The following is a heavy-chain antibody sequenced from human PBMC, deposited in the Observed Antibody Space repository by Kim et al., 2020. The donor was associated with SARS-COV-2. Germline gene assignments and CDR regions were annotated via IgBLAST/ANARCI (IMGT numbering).Heavy chain of an antibody. J-gene: IGHJ6*02. CDR1: GFTFSSYS. Sequence: GGSLRLSCAASGFTFSSYSMNWVRQAPGKGLEWVSYISSSSSTIYYADSVKGRFTISRDNAKNSLYLQMNSLRDEDTAVYYCAREASRYFDPYYYYYYGMDVWGQGTTVTVSS. V-gene: IGHV3-48*02. D-gene: IGHD3-9*01. CDR3: AREASRYFDPYYYYYYGMDV. CDR2: ISSSSSTI.